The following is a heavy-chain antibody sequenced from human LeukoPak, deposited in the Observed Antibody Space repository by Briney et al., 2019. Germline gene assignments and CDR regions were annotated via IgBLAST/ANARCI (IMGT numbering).Heavy chain of an antibody. J-gene: IGHJ6*02. CDR3: ARVYGTYGMDV. Sequence: SVNVSCKASGYTFTSYDINWVRQAAGQGLEWMGWMNPNSGNTGYAQKFQGRVTMTRNTSISTAYMELSSLRSEDTAVYYCARVYGTYGMDVWGQGTTVTVSS. CDR1: GYTFTSYD. D-gene: IGHD4-17*01. V-gene: IGHV1-8*01. CDR2: MNPNSGNT.